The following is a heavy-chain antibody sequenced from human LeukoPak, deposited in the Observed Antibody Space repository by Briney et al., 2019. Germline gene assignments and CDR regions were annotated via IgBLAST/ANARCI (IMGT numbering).Heavy chain of an antibody. J-gene: IGHJ4*02. CDR1: GGSISSGDYY. CDR3: ARTGQLPDRGYFDY. V-gene: IGHV4-30-4*08. CDR2: IYYSGST. D-gene: IGHD2-2*01. Sequence: PSQTLSLTCTVSGGSISSGDYYWSWIRQPPGKGLEWIGYIYYSGSTYYNPSLKSRVTISVDTSKNQFSLKLSSVTAADTAVYYCARTGQLPDRGYFDYWGQGTLVTVSS.